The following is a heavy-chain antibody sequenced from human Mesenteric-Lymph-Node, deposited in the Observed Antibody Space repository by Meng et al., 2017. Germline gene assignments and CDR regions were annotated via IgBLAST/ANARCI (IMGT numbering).Heavy chain of an antibody. CDR3: ARNYYFDY. V-gene: IGHV4-30-4*01. CDR1: GGSINSGDYY. J-gene: IGHJ4*02. Sequence: QVRLQVSGPGLVKPSQTLSPTCTVSGGSINSGDYYWSWIRQPPGKGLEWIGYIYYTGCTYYNPSLKSRVTISMDTSKNQFSLRLSSVTAADTAVYYCARNYYFDYWGQGTLVTVSS. CDR2: IYYTGCT.